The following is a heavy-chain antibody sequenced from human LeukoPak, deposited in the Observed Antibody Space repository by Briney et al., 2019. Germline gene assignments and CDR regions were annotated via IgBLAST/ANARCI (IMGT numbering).Heavy chain of an antibody. V-gene: IGHV4-59*01. J-gene: IGHJ4*02. CDR2: IYYSGST. Sequence: PSETLSLTCTVSGGSISSYYWSWIRQPPGKGLEWIGYIYYSGSTSYNPSLRSRVTISVDTSKNQFSLKLTSVTAADTAVYYCARDGRGSYYHGDYWGQGTLVTVSS. D-gene: IGHD1-26*01. CDR3: ARDGRGSYYHGDY. CDR1: GGSISSYY.